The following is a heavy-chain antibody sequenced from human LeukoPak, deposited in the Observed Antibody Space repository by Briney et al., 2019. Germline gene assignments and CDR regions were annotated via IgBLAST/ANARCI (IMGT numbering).Heavy chain of an antibody. CDR1: GGSISSYY. CDR2: IYTSGST. CDR3: AMGIAAAGIDY. J-gene: IGHJ4*02. V-gene: IGHV4-4*07. Sequence: SETLSLTCTVSGGSISSYYWSWIRQPAGKGLEWIGRIYTSGSTNYNPSLKSRVTLSVDTSKNQFSLKLSSVTAADTAVYYCAMGIAAAGIDYWGQGTLVTVSS. D-gene: IGHD6-13*01.